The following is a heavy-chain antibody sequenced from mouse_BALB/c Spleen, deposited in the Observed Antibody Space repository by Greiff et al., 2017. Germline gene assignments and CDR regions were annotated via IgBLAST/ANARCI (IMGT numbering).Heavy chain of an antibody. V-gene: IGHV1-4*01. CDR2: INPSSGYT. CDR3: ARGVVAHMDY. J-gene: IGHJ4*01. D-gene: IGHD1-1*01. Sequence: QVQLQQSGAELARPGASVKMSCKASGYTFTSYTMHWVKQRPGQGLEWIGYINPSSGYTNYNQKFKDKATLTADKSSSTAYMRLSSLTSEDSAVYCCARGVVAHMDYWGQGTSVTVSS. CDR1: GYTFTSYT.